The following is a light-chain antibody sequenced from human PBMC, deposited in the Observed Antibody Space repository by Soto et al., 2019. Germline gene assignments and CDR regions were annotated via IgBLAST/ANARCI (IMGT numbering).Light chain of an antibody. CDR3: QTWGTGIHV. Sequence: QPVLTQSPSASASLGASVKLTCTLSSGHSSYAIAWHQQQPEKGPRYLMKLNSDGSHSKGDGIPDRFSGSSSGAERYLIISSLRSEDEAAYYCQTWGTGIHVFGTGTKLTFL. CDR1: SGHSSYA. V-gene: IGLV4-69*01. CDR2: LNSDGSH. J-gene: IGLJ1*01.